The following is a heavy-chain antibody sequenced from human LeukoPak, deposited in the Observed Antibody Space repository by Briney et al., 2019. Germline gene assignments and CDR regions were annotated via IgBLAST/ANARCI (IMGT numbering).Heavy chain of an antibody. CDR1: GYTFTGYY. CDR3: ASDLGGYSSGWYGLDY. J-gene: IGHJ4*02. V-gene: IGHV7-4-1*02. Sequence: ASVKVSCKASGYTFTGYYMHWVRQAPGQGLEWMGWINTNTGNPTYAQGFTGRFDFSLDTSVSTAYLQISSLKAEDTAVYYCASDLGGYSSGWYGLDYWGQGTLVTVSS. D-gene: IGHD6-19*01. CDR2: INTNTGNP.